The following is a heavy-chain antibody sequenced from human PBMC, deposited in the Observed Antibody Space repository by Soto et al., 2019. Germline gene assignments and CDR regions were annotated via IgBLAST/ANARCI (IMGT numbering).Heavy chain of an antibody. V-gene: IGHV1-69*12. J-gene: IGHJ2*01. CDR3: ARITVTTPAYWYFDL. CDR1: GGTFSSYA. CDR2: IIPSIGTA. D-gene: IGHD4-17*01. Sequence: QFQLVQSGADVKKPGSSVKVSCKASGGTFSSYAISWVRQAPGQVLEWMGGIIPSIGTANYAQKFQGRVTITADESTRTAYLELSSLRSEDTAVYYCARITVTTPAYWYFDLWGRGTLVTVSS.